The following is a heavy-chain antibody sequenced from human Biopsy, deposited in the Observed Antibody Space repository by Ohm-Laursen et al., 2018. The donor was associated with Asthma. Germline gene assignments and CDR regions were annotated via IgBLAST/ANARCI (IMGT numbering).Heavy chain of an antibody. CDR3: ARKIAARGGMGV. CDR2: IWYDGRKK. CDR1: GFSFSTYG. J-gene: IGHJ6*02. Sequence: SLRLSCAASGFSFSTYGMHWVRQAPGRGLEWVSFIWYDGRKKTYADSMKGRFTTSRDNSKNTLYLQMNSLRAEDTAVYYCARKIAARGGMGVWGQGTTVTVPS. V-gene: IGHV3-33*08. D-gene: IGHD6-6*01.